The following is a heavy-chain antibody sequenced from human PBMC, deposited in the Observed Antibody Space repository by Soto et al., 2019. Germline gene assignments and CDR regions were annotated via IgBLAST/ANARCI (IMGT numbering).Heavy chain of an antibody. CDR1: GYTFTSYG. CDR2: ISAYNGNT. D-gene: IGHD2-2*01. Sequence: ASVKVSCKASGYTFTSYGISWVRQAPGQGLEWMGWISAYNGNTNYAQKLQGRVTMTTDTSTSTAYMELRSLRSDDTAVYYCAREVVVVPAAIDYYYYGMDVWGQGTTVTVSS. V-gene: IGHV1-18*01. J-gene: IGHJ6*02. CDR3: AREVVVVPAAIDYYYYGMDV.